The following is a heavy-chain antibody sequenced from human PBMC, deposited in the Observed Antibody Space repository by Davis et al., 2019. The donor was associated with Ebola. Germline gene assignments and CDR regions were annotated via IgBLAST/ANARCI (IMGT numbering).Heavy chain of an antibody. Sequence: GESLKISCAASGFTFSNFAMHWVRQAPGKGLEWVALISYDGSNKYYADSVKGRFTISRDNSKNTLYLQMNSLRAEDTAVYYCARDLGYSSSWTRDPHYYGMDVWGQGTTVTVSS. J-gene: IGHJ6*02. CDR1: GFTFSNFA. CDR3: ARDLGYSSSWTRDPHYYGMDV. CDR2: ISYDGSNK. D-gene: IGHD6-13*01. V-gene: IGHV3-30*04.